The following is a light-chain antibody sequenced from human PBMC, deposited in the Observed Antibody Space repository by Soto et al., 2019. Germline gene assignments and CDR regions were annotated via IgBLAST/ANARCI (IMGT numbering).Light chain of an antibody. CDR1: QSISVE. CDR2: AVS. CDR3: QQSDSTPFT. J-gene: IGKJ3*01. V-gene: IGKV1-39*01. Sequence: IELTQSPSSLSASIGDTVTITCRASQSISVELHWYPQQPGKAPKLLLYAVSTLQSGVPSRFSGAASGAEFTLTIASLQPEDSATYYFQQSDSTPFTFGPGTKVDV.